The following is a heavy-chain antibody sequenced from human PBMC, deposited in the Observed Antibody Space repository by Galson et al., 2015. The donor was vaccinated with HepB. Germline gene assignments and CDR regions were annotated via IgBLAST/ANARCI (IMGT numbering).Heavy chain of an antibody. CDR2: INQDGSEK. Sequence: SLRLSCADSQLVLGDYWMSWVRQAPGKGLEWVACINQDGSEKNYVDSVKGRFTISRDNARNSLFLQMNTLRVEDTAVYYCAGDARHRPILFDPWGQGTLVTVSS. CDR3: AGDARHRPILFDP. V-gene: IGHV3-7*03. CDR1: QLVLGDYW. J-gene: IGHJ5*02. D-gene: IGHD3-3*01.